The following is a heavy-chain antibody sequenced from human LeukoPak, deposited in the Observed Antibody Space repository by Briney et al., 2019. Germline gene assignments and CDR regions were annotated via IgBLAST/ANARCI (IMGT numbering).Heavy chain of an antibody. CDR2: IYYSGST. CDR1: GGSISSYY. J-gene: IGHJ4*02. V-gene: IGHV4-59*12. Sequence: IPSETLSLTCTVSGGSISSYYWSWIRQPPGKGLEWIGYIYYSGSTNYNLSLKSRVTISVDTSKNQFSLKLSFVTAADTAVYYCARVPTFDYGDYVWYFDYWGQGTLVTVSS. D-gene: IGHD4-17*01. CDR3: ARVPTFDYGDYVWYFDY.